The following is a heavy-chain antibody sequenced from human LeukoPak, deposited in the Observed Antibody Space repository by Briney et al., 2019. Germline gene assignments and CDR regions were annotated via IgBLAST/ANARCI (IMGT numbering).Heavy chain of an antibody. CDR3: ASLVGGKQFLGAFDI. CDR2: ISAYNGNT. Sequence: ASVKVSCKASGYTFTSYGISWVRQAPGQGLEWMGWISAYNGNTNYAQKLQGRVTMTTDTSTSTAYMELRSLRSDDTAVYYCASLVGGKQFLGAFDIWGQGTMVTVSS. CDR1: GYTFTSYG. J-gene: IGHJ3*02. D-gene: IGHD3-16*01. V-gene: IGHV1-18*01.